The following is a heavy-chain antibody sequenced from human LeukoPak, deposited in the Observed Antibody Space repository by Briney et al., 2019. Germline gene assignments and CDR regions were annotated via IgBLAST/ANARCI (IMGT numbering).Heavy chain of an antibody. D-gene: IGHD1-26*01. V-gene: IGHV4-4*02. CDR2: ISLTGET. CDR1: GGSISSTNW. CDR3: LRESGAFCPFGY. Sequence: SETLSLTCGVSGGSISSTNWWSWVRQPPGQGLEWIGEISLTGETNYNPSLNGRVTMSLDKSRNQLSLSLTSVTAADTAIYYCLRESGAFCPFGYWGQGTLVIVPP. J-gene: IGHJ4*02.